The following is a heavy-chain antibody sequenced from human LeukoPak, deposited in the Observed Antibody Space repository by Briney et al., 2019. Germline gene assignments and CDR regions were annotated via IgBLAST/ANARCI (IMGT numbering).Heavy chain of an antibody. CDR3: ARATWDPNYYYYMDV. V-gene: IGHV3-21*01. CDR1: GFTFSSYS. CDR2: ISSSSSYI. Sequence: PGGSLRLSCAASGFTFSSYSMNWVRQAPGKGLEWVSSISSSSSYIYYADSVKGRFTISRGNAKNSLYLQTNSLRAEDTAVYFCARATWDPNYYYYMDVWGKGTTVTISS. D-gene: IGHD1-26*01. J-gene: IGHJ6*03.